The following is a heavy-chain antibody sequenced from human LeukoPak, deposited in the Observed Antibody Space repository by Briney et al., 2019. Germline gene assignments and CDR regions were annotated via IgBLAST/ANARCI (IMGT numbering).Heavy chain of an antibody. J-gene: IGHJ4*02. Sequence: GGSLRLSCAASGFTFSSYSMNWVRQAPGKGLEWVSSISSSSSYIYYADSVKGRFTISRDNAKNSLYLQMNSLRAEDTAVYYCARERGSYGLFPDYWGQGTLVTVSS. V-gene: IGHV3-21*01. CDR1: GFTFSSYS. D-gene: IGHD5-18*01. CDR3: ARERGSYGLFPDY. CDR2: ISSSSSYI.